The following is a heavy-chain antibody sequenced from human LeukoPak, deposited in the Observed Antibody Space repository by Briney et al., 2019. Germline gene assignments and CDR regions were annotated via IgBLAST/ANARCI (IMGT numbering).Heavy chain of an antibody. J-gene: IGHJ4*02. V-gene: IGHV3-23*01. CDR3: VKGRISEDGLDF. D-gene: IGHD6-13*01. CDR2: ISSSGNT. Sequence: GGSLRLSCAASGFTFGRSAMTWVRQTPGKGLDWVSSISSSGNTYYADSVKGRFAISRDNSKNMLYLQMNSLRAEDTAVYYCVKGRISEDGLDFWGQGTLVTVSS. CDR1: GFTFGRSA.